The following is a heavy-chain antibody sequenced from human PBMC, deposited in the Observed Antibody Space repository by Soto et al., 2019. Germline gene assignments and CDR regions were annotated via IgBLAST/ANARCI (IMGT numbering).Heavy chain of an antibody. CDR2: IYHSGST. J-gene: IGHJ6*03. V-gene: IGHV4-4*02. CDR3: ARVTTIPLQYYYYYYMDV. D-gene: IGHD1-1*01. CDR1: SGSISSSNW. Sequence: QVQLQESGPGLVKPSGTLSLTCAVSSGSISSSNWWSWVRQPPGKGLEWIGEIYHSGSTNYNPSLKSRVTISVDKSKNQFSLKLSSVTAADTAVYYCARVTTIPLQYYYYYYMDVWGKGTTVTVSS.